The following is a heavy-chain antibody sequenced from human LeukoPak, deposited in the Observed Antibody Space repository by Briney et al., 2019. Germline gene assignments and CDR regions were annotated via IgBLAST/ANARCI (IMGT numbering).Heavy chain of an antibody. V-gene: IGHV1-18*01. CDR2: ISGYNGNT. CDR1: GYTFTSYG. Sequence: ASVKVSCKASGYTFTSYGISWVRQAPGQGLEWMGWISGYNGNTDYAQKLQGRVTMATDTSTTTAYMELRSLRSDDTAVYYCVRAAATVAATKYFPHWGQGTLVTVSS. D-gene: IGHD6-19*01. J-gene: IGHJ1*01. CDR3: VRAAATVAATKYFPH.